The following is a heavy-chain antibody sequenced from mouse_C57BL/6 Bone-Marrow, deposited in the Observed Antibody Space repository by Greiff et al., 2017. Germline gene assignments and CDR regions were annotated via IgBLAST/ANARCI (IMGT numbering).Heavy chain of an antibody. V-gene: IGHV1-22*01. Sequence: EVKLQQSGPELVKPGASVKMSCKASGYTFTDYNMHWVKQSHGKSLEWIGYINPNNGGTSYNQKFKGKATLTVNKSSSTAYMELRSLTSEDSAVYYCARSSDSSGYWFAYWGQGTLVTVSA. J-gene: IGHJ3*01. CDR2: INPNNGGT. CDR3: ARSSDSSGYWFAY. D-gene: IGHD3-2*02. CDR1: GYTFTDYN.